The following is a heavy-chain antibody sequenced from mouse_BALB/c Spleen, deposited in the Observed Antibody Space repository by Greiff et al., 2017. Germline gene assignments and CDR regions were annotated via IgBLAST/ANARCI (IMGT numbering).Heavy chain of an antibody. CDR2: INPSTGYT. Sequence: QVQLKESGAELAKPGASVKMSCKASGYTFTSYWMHWVKQRPGQGLEWIGYINPSTGYTEYNQKFKDKATLTADKSSSTAYMQLSSLTSEDSAVYYCAGSLLRLPFAYWGQGTLVTVSA. D-gene: IGHD1-2*01. V-gene: IGHV1-7*01. J-gene: IGHJ3*01. CDR3: AGSLLRLPFAY. CDR1: GYTFTSYW.